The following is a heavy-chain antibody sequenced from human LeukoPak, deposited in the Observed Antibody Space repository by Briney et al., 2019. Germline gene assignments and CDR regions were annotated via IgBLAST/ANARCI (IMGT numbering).Heavy chain of an antibody. J-gene: IGHJ6*02. CDR1: GGSISSGSYY. Sequence: PSQTLSHTCTVSGGSISSGSYYWSWIRQPAGKGLEWIGRINTSGSTNYNPSLKSRVTISVDTSKNQFSLKLSSVAAADTAVYYCASIQSYYFGLDVWGQGTTVTVSS. D-gene: IGHD4-11*01. V-gene: IGHV4-61*02. CDR2: INTSGST. CDR3: ASIQSYYFGLDV.